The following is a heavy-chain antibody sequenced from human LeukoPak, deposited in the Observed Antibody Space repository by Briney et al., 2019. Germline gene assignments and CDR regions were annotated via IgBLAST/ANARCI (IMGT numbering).Heavy chain of an antibody. CDR2: IYTSGST. V-gene: IGHV4-4*07. Sequence: SETLSLTCTVSGGSISSYYWSWIRQPAGKGLEWIGRIYTSGSTNYNPSLKSRVTMSVDTSKNQFSLKLSSVTAEDTAVYYCTTDPLVSYFDWFLLPKSRFDPWGQGTLVTVSS. J-gene: IGHJ5*02. CDR1: GGSISSYY. D-gene: IGHD3-9*01. CDR3: TTDPLVSYFDWFLLPKSRFDP.